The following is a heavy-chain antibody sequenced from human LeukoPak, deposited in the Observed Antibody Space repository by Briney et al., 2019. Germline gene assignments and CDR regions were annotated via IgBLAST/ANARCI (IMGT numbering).Heavy chain of an antibody. D-gene: IGHD5-18*01. Sequence: GGSLRLSCAASGFTFSSYAMSWVRQAPGKGLEWVSAISGSGGSTYYADSVKGRFTISRDNSKNTLYLQMNSLRAEDTAVYYCAKGDTAMVTDGYYYMDVWGKGTTVIVSS. V-gene: IGHV3-23*01. J-gene: IGHJ6*03. CDR1: GFTFSSYA. CDR2: ISGSGGST. CDR3: AKGDTAMVTDGYYYMDV.